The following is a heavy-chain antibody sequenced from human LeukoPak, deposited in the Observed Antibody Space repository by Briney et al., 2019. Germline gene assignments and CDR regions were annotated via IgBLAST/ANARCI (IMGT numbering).Heavy chain of an antibody. V-gene: IGHV3-30*02. CDR2: IRYDESDK. CDR3: AKGPKQLLVRRSVWSYMDV. CDR1: GFTFSHYG. D-gene: IGHD5/OR15-5a*01. Sequence: PGGSLRLSCATSGFTFSHYGMRWVRQPPGRGLDWVAHIRYDESDKYYADSVKGRFTISRDISKNTVYLQMNSLRAEDTAVYYCAKGPKQLLVRRSVWSYMDVWGKGTTVTIS. J-gene: IGHJ6*03.